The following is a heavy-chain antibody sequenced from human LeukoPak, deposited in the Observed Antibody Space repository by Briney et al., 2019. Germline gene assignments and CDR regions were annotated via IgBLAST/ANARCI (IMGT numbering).Heavy chain of an antibody. J-gene: IGHJ4*02. CDR2: IKQDGSEK. D-gene: IGHD4-17*01. CDR3: ASHYGDYSFFDY. Sequence: GGSLRLSCAASGFTFSSYWMSWVRQAPGKGLEWAANIKQDGSEKYYVDSVKGRFTISRDNAKNSLYLQMNSLRAEDTAVYYRASHYGDYSFFDYWGQGTLVTVSS. CDR1: GFTFSSYW. V-gene: IGHV3-7*02.